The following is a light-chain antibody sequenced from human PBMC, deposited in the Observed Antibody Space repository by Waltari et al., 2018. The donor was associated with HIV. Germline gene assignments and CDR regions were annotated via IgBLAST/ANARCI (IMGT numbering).Light chain of an antibody. CDR2: KDN. CDR3: QSTDISGTLVVV. Sequence: SYELTQPPSVSVSPGQTARITCSGAALPKQYAYWYQQKPGQAPLLVILKDNERPSGIPERFSGSSSGTTVTLTISGVQAEDEADYYCQSTDISGTLVVVFGGGTKLTVL. J-gene: IGLJ2*01. CDR1: ALPKQY. V-gene: IGLV3-25*03.